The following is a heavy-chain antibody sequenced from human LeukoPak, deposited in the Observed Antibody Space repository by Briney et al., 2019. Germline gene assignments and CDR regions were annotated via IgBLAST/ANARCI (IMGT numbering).Heavy chain of an antibody. CDR1: GFTFSSST. Sequence: GGSLRLSRAASGFTFSSSTMNWVRQAPGKGLEWVSTISGSGGRTYYADSVKGRFTISKDNSKNTLYLQMNSLGAEDTAVYYCAKARVGTTFFDYWGQGTLVTVSS. V-gene: IGHV3-23*01. J-gene: IGHJ4*02. CDR3: AKARVGTTFFDY. D-gene: IGHD1-26*01. CDR2: ISGSGGRT.